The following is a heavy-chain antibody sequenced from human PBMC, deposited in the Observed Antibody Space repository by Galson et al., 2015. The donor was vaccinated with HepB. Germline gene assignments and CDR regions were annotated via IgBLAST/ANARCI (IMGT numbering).Heavy chain of an antibody. CDR3: TTDVVVPSAIGDYYYYYMDV. Sequence: SLRLSCAASGFTFTNAWMKWVRQAPGKGLEWVGRINSKTDGGTTDYAAPVQGRLTISRDDSKNTLYLQMDSLKTEDTAVYYCTTDVVVPSAIGDYYYYYMDVWGKGTTVTVSS. CDR1: GFTFTNAW. CDR2: INSKTDGGTT. V-gene: IGHV3-15*07. D-gene: IGHD2-2*01. J-gene: IGHJ6*03.